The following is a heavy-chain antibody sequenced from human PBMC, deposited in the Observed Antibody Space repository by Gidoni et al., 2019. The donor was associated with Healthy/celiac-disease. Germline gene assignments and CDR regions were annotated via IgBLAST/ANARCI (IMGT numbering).Heavy chain of an antibody. CDR3: ARGRSSGPTGAFDI. D-gene: IGHD6-19*01. Sequence: QVQLVESGGGVVQPGRSLRLSCAASGFTFSSYAMHWVRQAPGKGLGWVAVISYDGSNKYYADSVKGRFTISRDNSKNTLYLQMNSLRAEDTAVYYCARGRSSGPTGAFDIWGQGTMVTVSS. CDR1: GFTFSSYA. V-gene: IGHV3-30-3*01. J-gene: IGHJ3*02. CDR2: ISYDGSNK.